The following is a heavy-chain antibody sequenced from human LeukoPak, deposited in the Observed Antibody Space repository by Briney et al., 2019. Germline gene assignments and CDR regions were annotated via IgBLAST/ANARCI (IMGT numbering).Heavy chain of an antibody. J-gene: IGHJ6*04. V-gene: IGHV3-48*04. Sequence: PGGSLRLSCAASGFTFSSYSMTWVRQAPGKGLEWVSYISSSGSTIYYADSVKGRFTISRDNAKNSLYLQMNSLRAEDTAVYYCAELGITMIGGVWGKGTTVTISS. CDR1: GFTFSSYS. CDR3: AELGITMIGGV. CDR2: ISSSGSTI. D-gene: IGHD3-10*02.